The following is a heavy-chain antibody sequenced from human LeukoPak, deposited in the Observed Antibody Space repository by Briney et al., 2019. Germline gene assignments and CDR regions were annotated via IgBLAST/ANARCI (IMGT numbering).Heavy chain of an antibody. V-gene: IGHV1-3*01. J-gene: IGHJ6*02. CDR2: INAGNGNT. Sequence: ASVKVSCKASGYTFTSYAMHWVRQAPGQRLEWMGWINAGNGNTKYSQKFQGRVTMTEDTSTDTAYMELSSLRSDDTAVYYCARDDKKSGMDVWGQGTTVTVSS. CDR1: GYTFTSYA. D-gene: IGHD3-22*01. CDR3: ARDDKKSGMDV.